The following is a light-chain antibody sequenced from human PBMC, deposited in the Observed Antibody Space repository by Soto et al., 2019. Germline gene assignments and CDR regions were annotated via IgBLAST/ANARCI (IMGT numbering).Light chain of an antibody. J-gene: IGLJ1*01. V-gene: IGLV2-18*02. CDR1: SSDVGSYNR. CDR3: NSYTGSRTYV. CDR2: EVS. Sequence: QSVLTQPPSVSGSPGQSVAISCTGTSSDVGSYNRVSWYQQPPGAAPKLMIYEVSNRPSGVPDRFSGSKSGNTASLTISGLKAEYEADYYCNSYTGSRTYVFGTGTKLTVL.